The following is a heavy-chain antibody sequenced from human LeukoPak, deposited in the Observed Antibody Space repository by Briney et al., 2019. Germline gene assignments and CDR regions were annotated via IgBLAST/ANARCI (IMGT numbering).Heavy chain of an antibody. CDR1: GGSFSGYF. J-gene: IGHJ5*02. Sequence: SETLSLTCAVYGGSFSGYFWSWIRQPPGKGLEWIGEINHSGSTNYKPSLKSRVTILLDKSKNQFSLKLSSVTAADTAVYYCARHYGPWGQGTLVTVSS. CDR3: ARHYGP. V-gene: IGHV4-34*01. D-gene: IGHD3-16*01. CDR2: INHSGST.